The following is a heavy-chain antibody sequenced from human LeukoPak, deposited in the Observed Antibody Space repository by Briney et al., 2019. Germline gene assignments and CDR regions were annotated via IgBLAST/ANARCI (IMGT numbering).Heavy chain of an antibody. D-gene: IGHD4-23*01. J-gene: IGHJ2*01. CDR3: ARRVVNNRNWYFNL. V-gene: IGHV5-51*01. CDR1: GYCFTNYW. Sequence: GESLKISCKGSGYCFTNYWIGWVRQMPGKGLEWMGIIYPGDSNTRYSPSFQGQVTISADKSINTAYVQWSSLKASDTAMYYCARRVVNNRNWYFNLWGRGTLVTVSS. CDR2: IYPGDSNT.